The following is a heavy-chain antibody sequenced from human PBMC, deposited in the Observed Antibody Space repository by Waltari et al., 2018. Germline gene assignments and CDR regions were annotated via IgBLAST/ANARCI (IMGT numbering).Heavy chain of an antibody. CDR2: VDPELGDT. V-gene: IGHV1-69-2*01. Sequence: EVQLVQSGAEVKKPGAAARISCRASGYTFTDYYIHWNQQAPGKGLTWMGRVDPELGDTLVVPQFQGRLTLTADTSRDTAYMELTSLHYDDTAVYYCARGPLGAAHWFDSWGQGTLVTVSS. J-gene: IGHJ5*01. CDR3: ARGPLGAAHWFDS. D-gene: IGHD1-26*01. CDR1: GYTFTDYY.